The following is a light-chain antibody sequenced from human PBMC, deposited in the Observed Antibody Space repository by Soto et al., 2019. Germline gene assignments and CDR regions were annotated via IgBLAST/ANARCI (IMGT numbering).Light chain of an antibody. V-gene: IGLV2-8*01. J-gene: IGLJ1*01. CDR2: DVN. CDR3: SSHAGSDHPFV. CDR1: SSDVGGYNY. Sequence: QSALTQPPSASGSPGQSVTISCTGTSSDVGGYNYVSWYQQHPGKAPKVMIYDVNKRPSGVPDRYSGSKSGNTASLTVSGLQAEDEADYYCSSHAGSDHPFVFVTGTKLTVL.